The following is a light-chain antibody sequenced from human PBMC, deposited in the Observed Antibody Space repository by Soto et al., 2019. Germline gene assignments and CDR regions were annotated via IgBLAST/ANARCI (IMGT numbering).Light chain of an antibody. V-gene: IGKV1-39*01. CDR1: QSISSY. CDR3: QQSYNTPLT. J-gene: IGKJ4*01. CDR2: AAS. Sequence: DIQMTQSPSSLSASVGDRVTITCRASQSISSYLNWYQQKPGRAPKLLIYAASSLQSAVPSRFSGRGSGTDFTLTISSLQPEDFATYYCQQSYNTPLTFGGGTKVEIK.